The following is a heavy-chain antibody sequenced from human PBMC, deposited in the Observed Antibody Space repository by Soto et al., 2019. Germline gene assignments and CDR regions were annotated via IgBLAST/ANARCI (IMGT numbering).Heavy chain of an antibody. CDR1: GFTFSSYS. Sequence: GGSLRLSRAASGFTFSSYSMNWVRQAPGKGLEWVSSISSSSSYIYYADSVKGRFTISRDNAKNSLYLQMNSLRAEDTAVYYCARDGYSSSWNNFDYWGQGTLVTVSS. V-gene: IGHV3-21*01. CDR3: ARDGYSSSWNNFDY. CDR2: ISSSSSYI. J-gene: IGHJ4*02. D-gene: IGHD6-13*01.